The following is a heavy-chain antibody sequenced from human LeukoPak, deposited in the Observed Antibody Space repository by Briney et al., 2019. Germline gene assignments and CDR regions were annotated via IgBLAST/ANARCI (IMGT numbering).Heavy chain of an antibody. J-gene: IGHJ5*02. CDR1: GGSISSSSYY. D-gene: IGHD2-15*01. CDR3: ARRVVADTPTYNWFDP. V-gene: IGHV4-39*07. CDR2: IYYSGST. Sequence: PSETLSLTCTVSGGSISSSSYYWGWIRQPPGKGLEWIGSIYYSGSTYYNPSLKSRVTISVDTSKNQFSLKLSSVTAADTAVYYCARRVVADTPTYNWFDPWGQGTLATVSS.